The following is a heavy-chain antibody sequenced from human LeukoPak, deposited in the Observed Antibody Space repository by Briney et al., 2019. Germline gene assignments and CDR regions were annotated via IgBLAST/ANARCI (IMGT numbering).Heavy chain of an antibody. D-gene: IGHD2-2*01. Sequence: GGSLRLSCSASGFTFSTYWMSWVRQAPGKGLEWVANIKTDGSEKNYVDSVKGRFSIFRDNAKNSLSLQLNSLRAEDTAVYYCARYCSSATRNDAFDFGGQGTMVTVSS. J-gene: IGHJ3*01. V-gene: IGHV3-7*03. CDR1: GFTFSTYW. CDR2: IKTDGSEK. CDR3: ARYCSSATRNDAFDF.